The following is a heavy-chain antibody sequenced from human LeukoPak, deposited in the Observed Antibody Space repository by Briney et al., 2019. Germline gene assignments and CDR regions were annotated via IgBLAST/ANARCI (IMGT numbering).Heavy chain of an antibody. V-gene: IGHV5-51*01. CDR2: IYPGDSDT. CDR1: GYRFTSYW. Sequence: KYGESLKISCKGSGYRFTSYWIGWVRQMPGKGLEWMGIIYPGDSDTRYSPSFQGQVTISADKSISTAYLQWSSLKASDTAMYYCARLDTAMVTFYWYFDLWGRGTLVTVSS. CDR3: ARLDTAMVTFYWYFDL. J-gene: IGHJ2*01. D-gene: IGHD5-18*01.